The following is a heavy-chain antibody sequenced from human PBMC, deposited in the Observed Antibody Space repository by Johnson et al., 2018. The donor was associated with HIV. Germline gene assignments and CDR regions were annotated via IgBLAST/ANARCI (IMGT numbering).Heavy chain of an antibody. D-gene: IGHD1/OR15-1a*01. CDR3: ARDLGNWDSPRSAFDI. CDR1: GFTFDDYA. Sequence: QLVESGGGLVQPGRSLRLSCAASGFTFDDYAMHWVRQAPGKGLEWVSGISWNSGIIGYADSVKGRFTISRDNAKNSLYLQVNSLRAEDTAVYYCARDLGNWDSPRSAFDIWGQGTMVTVSS. V-gene: IGHV3-9*01. CDR2: ISWNSGII. J-gene: IGHJ3*02.